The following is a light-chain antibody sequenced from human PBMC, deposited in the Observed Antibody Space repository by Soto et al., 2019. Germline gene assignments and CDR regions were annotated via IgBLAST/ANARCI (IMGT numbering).Light chain of an antibody. Sequence: EVVLTQSPDTLSLPPGERATLSCRASQSISSYLAWYQQKPGQAPRLLIYDASSRATGIPDRFSGSGSGTDFTLTISRLEPEDFAVYYCQQYGSSPWTFGQGTKVDIK. CDR1: QSISSY. CDR3: QQYGSSPWT. J-gene: IGKJ1*01. V-gene: IGKV3-20*01. CDR2: DAS.